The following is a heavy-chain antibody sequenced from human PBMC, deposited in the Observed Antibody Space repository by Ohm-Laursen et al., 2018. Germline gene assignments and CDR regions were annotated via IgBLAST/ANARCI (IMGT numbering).Heavy chain of an antibody. CDR3: ARDVAHGGYGFGMDV. J-gene: IGHJ6*02. D-gene: IGHD5-12*01. CDR2: IVGSGAST. V-gene: IGHV3-23*01. Sequence: SLRLSCAASGFTFSSSAMSWVRQTPGKGLEWVSAIVGSGASTYYADSVKGRFTISRDNSKNTLYLQMNSLRAEDTAVYYCARDVAHGGYGFGMDVWGQGTTVTVSS. CDR1: GFTFSSSA.